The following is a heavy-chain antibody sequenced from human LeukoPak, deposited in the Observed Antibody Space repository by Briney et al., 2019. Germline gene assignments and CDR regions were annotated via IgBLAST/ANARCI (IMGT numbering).Heavy chain of an antibody. Sequence: PSETLSLTCIVSGGSISTSAYYWGWIRQPPGEGLQWIGSIYYSGNTYYNSSLKSRVTISVDTSKNQFSLKLNSVTAADTAVYYCARERSGWLSDWGQGTLVTVSS. J-gene: IGHJ4*02. D-gene: IGHD6-19*01. CDR1: GGSISTSAYY. V-gene: IGHV4-39*02. CDR2: IYYSGNT. CDR3: ARERSGWLSD.